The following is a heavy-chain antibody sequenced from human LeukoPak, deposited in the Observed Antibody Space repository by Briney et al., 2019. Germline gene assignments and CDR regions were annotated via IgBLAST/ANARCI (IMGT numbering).Heavy chain of an antibody. Sequence: GGSLRLSCVGSGFTFTSDAMNWVRQAPGKGLEWVSSTVSRGTTQYADSVKGRFTISRDNSKNTLYLQMNSLRAEDTALYYCAKEGFDYWGQGTLVTVSS. CDR2: TVSRGTT. CDR3: AKEGFDY. V-gene: IGHV3-23*01. CDR1: GFTFTSDA. J-gene: IGHJ4*02.